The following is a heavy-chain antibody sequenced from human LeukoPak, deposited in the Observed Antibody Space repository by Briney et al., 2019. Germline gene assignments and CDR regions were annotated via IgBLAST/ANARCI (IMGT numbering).Heavy chain of an antibody. CDR3: ARSTRTGTTSG. D-gene: IGHD1-7*01. V-gene: IGHV4-34*01. Sequence: PSETLSLTCAVYGGSFSGYYWSWIRQPPGKGLEWIGEINHSGGTNYNPSLKSRVTISVDTSKNQFSLKLSSVTAADTAVYYCARSTRTGTTSGWGQGTLVTVSS. CDR2: INHSGGT. CDR1: GGSFSGYY. J-gene: IGHJ4*02.